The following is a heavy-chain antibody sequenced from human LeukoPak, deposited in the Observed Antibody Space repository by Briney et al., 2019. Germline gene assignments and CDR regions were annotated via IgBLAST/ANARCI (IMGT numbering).Heavy chain of an antibody. CDR2: ISYDGANK. V-gene: IGHV3-30*03. CDR3: ATADGITIFGGYDY. Sequence: GGSLRLSCAASGFTFSSYGMHWVRQAPGKGLEWVALISYDGANKYYADSVKGRFTISRDNSKNTLYLQMNSLRAEDTAVYYCATADGITIFGGYDYWGQGTLVTVSS. D-gene: IGHD3-3*01. CDR1: GFTFSSYG. J-gene: IGHJ4*02.